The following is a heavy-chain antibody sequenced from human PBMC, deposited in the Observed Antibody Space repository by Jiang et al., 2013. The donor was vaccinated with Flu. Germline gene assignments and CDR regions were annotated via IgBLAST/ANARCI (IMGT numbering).Heavy chain of an antibody. Sequence: GAEVKKPGASVKVSCKASGYTFTSYAMHWVRQAPGQRLEWMGWINAGNGNTKYSQKFQGRVTITRDTSASTAYMELSSLRSEDTAVYYCARGPRSCTNGVCYRGFDYWGQGTLVTVSS. D-gene: IGHD2-8*01. V-gene: IGHV1-3*01. CDR3: ARGPRSCTNGVCYRGFDY. CDR2: INAGNGNT. CDR1: GYTFTSYA. J-gene: IGHJ4*02.